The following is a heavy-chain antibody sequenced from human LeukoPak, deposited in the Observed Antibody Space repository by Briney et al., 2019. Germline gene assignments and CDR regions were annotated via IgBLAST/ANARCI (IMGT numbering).Heavy chain of an antibody. J-gene: IGHJ6*02. Sequence: EASVKVSCKVSGYTLTELSMHWVRQAPGKGLEWMGGFDPEDGQKIYAQKFQGRVTMTDYTSTDTAYIEVSGLRSDDTAVYFCATTFRATDDDYYGMDVWGQGTTVTVSS. CDR3: ATTFRATDDDYYGMDV. CDR1: GYTLTELS. CDR2: FDPEDGQK. V-gene: IGHV1-24*01. D-gene: IGHD2/OR15-2a*01.